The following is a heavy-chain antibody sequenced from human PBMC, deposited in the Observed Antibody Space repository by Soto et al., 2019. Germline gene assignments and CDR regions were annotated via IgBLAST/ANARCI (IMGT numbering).Heavy chain of an antibody. CDR1: GFNFKKFA. CDR2: ISCCGGST. V-gene: IGHV3-23*01. D-gene: IGHD6-19*01. J-gene: IGHJ1*01. Sequence: GGSLRLSCEASGFNFKKFAMGWVRQSPGEGLEWVSGISCCGGSTFYADSVKGRFSLARDDSKNTLSLQLNSLRVEDTAHYYCAKADGEQWLIPHLDNWGQGTQVTVSS. CDR3: AKADGEQWLIPHLDN.